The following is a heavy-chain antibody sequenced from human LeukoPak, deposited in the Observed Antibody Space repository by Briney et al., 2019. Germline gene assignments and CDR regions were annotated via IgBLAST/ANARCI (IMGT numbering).Heavy chain of an antibody. CDR3: ARDGDGAFDI. D-gene: IGHD7-27*01. J-gene: IGHJ3*02. CDR1: GGSIRSYY. Sequence: PSETLSLTCTVSGGSIRSYYWSCIRQPPGKGLEWIAYIYSSGSTNYNPSLKSRVTISVDTSENQFSLRLTSVTAADTAVYYCARDGDGAFDIWGQGTMVTVSS. V-gene: IGHV4-59*01. CDR2: IYSSGST.